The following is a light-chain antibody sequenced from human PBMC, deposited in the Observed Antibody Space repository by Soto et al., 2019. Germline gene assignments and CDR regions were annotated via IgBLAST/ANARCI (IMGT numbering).Light chain of an antibody. CDR3: AAWDDSLNGFVA. CDR1: SSNIGSKA. V-gene: IGLV1-44*01. Sequence: QTVVTQPPSVSGTPGQRVTISCSGSSSNIGSKAVTWYQQLPGTAPKLFIHTNNQRPSGVPDRFSGSKSGTSASLAISGLQSEDEADYHCAAWDDSLNGFVAFGGGTKLTVL. CDR2: TNN. J-gene: IGLJ2*01.